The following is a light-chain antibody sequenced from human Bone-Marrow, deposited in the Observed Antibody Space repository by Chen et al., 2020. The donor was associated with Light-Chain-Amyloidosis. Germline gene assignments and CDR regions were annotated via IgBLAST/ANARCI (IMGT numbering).Light chain of an antibody. CDR1: IGDVGTYNY. V-gene: IGLV2-14*01. CDR3: SSFTSSSSYV. CDR2: AVS. J-gene: IGLJ1*01. Sequence: QSALTQPASVSGSPGQSLTISCTGTIGDVGTYNYVSWYQQHPGKAPKVMIYAVSNRPSGVSNRFSGSKSGNTASRTISGLQAEDEADYYCSSFTSSSSYVFGPGTKVTVL.